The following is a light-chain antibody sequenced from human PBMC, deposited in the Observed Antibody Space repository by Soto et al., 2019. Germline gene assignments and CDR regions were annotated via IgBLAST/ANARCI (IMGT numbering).Light chain of an antibody. CDR2: DVN. CDR1: SGDVGAYKY. Sequence: QSVLTQPRSVSESPGHTVTISCRGSSGDVGAYKYVSWYQQYPGKAPKLIIYDVNKRPSGVPDRFSGSKSGSTASLTISGLQAEDEADYYCCSYAGGFTWVFGGGTKVTVL. J-gene: IGLJ3*02. V-gene: IGLV2-11*01. CDR3: CSYAGGFTWV.